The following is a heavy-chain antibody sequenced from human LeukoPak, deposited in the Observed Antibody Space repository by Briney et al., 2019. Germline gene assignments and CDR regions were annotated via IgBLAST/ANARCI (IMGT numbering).Heavy chain of an antibody. D-gene: IGHD1-20*01. Sequence: SETLSLTCAVYGGSFSGYYWSWIRQPPGKGLEWIGYIYYSGSTNYNPSLKSRVTISVDTSKNQFSLKLSSVTAADTAVYYCARQRITEPPDYYYYGMDVWGQGTTVTVSS. CDR2: IYYSGST. V-gene: IGHV4-59*08. CDR1: GGSFSGYY. CDR3: ARQRITEPPDYYYYGMDV. J-gene: IGHJ6*02.